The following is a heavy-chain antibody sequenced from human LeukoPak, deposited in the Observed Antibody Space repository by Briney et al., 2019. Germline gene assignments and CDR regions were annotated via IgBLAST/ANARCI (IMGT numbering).Heavy chain of an antibody. CDR2: ISAYNGNT. Sequence: ASVKVSCKASGYTFTSYGISWVRQAPGQGLEWMGWISAYNGNTNYAQRLQGRVTMTTDTSTSTAYMELRSLRSDDTAVYYSARLPEYSSSWYVDYWGQGTLVTVSS. J-gene: IGHJ4*02. V-gene: IGHV1-18*01. D-gene: IGHD6-13*01. CDR3: ARLPEYSSSWYVDY. CDR1: GYTFTSYG.